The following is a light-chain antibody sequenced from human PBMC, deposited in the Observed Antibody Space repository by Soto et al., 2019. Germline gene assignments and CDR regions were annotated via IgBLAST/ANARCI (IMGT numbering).Light chain of an antibody. CDR1: SGHSSYA. CDR2: LNSDGSH. J-gene: IGLJ3*02. CDR3: QTWGTGPWV. V-gene: IGLV4-69*01. Sequence: QSVLTQSPSASASLGASVKLTCTLSSGHSSYAIAWHQQQPEKGPRYLMKLNSDGSHNKGDGIPDRFSGSSSGAERYLTISGLQSEDEADYYCQTWGTGPWVFGGGTKVTVL.